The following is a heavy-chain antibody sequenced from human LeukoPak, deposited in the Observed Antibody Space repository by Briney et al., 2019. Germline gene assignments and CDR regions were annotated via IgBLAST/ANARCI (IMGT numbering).Heavy chain of an antibody. D-gene: IGHD6-6*01. V-gene: IGHV3-23*01. CDR2: MSYSGSST. Sequence: QPGGSLRLSCAASGFTFSSYAMNWVRQAPGKGLEWVSAMSYSGSSTYYADSVKGRFTISRDNSKNTLYLQMNSLRAEDTAVYYCAKDRSSSFSGFLEYWGQGTQVTVSS. CDR3: AKDRSSSFSGFLEY. CDR1: GFTFSSYA. J-gene: IGHJ4*02.